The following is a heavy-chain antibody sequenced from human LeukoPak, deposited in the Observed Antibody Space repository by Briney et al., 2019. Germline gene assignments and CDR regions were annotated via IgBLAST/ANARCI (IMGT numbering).Heavy chain of an antibody. Sequence: SVKVSRKASGGTFSSYAISWVRQAPGQGLEWMGGIIPIFGTANYAQKFQGRVTITADESTSTAYMELSSLRSEGTAVYYCARDQFPARALDPWGQGTLVTVSS. CDR1: GGTFSSYA. V-gene: IGHV1-69*01. CDR2: IIPIFGTA. J-gene: IGHJ5*02. CDR3: ARDQFPARALDP.